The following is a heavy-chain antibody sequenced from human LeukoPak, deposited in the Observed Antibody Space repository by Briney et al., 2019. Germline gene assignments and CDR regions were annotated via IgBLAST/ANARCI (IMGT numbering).Heavy chain of an antibody. CDR3: ARHYYYDSSGYYPRV. D-gene: IGHD3-22*01. CDR2: IYYSGST. Sequence: SETLSLTCTVSGGSISSSSYYWGWIRQPPGKGLEWIGSIYYSGSTYYNPSLKSRVTISVDTSKNQFSLKLSSVAAADTAVYYCARHYYYDSSGYYPRVWGQGTLVTVSS. CDR1: GGSISSSSYY. V-gene: IGHV4-39*01. J-gene: IGHJ4*02.